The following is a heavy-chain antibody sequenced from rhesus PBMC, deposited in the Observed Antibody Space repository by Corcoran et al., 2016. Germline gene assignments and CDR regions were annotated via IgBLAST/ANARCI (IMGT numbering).Heavy chain of an antibody. Sequence: QLQLQESGPGLVKPSETLSVTCAVSGGSISSSYWSWIRQAPGKGLEWIGYIYGSGSSTNSNPSLKGRVTLSVDTSKNQLSRKLSSVTTADTAVYYCARDRYSGSWNDAFDFWGQGLRVTVSS. D-gene: IGHD6-25*01. CDR3: ARDRYSGSWNDAFDF. CDR2: IYGSGSST. J-gene: IGHJ3*01. V-gene: IGHV4-169*02. CDR1: GGSISSSY.